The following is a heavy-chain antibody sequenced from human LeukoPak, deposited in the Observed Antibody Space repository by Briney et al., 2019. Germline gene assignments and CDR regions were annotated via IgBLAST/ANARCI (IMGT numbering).Heavy chain of an antibody. CDR3: ARHPRAAAGPYYYYYYMDV. CDR2: IYSGGST. V-gene: IGHV3-66*04. CDR1: GFTVSSYW. Sequence: GGSLRLSCAASGFTVSSYWMSWVRQAPGKGLEWVSVIYSGGSTYYADSVKGRFTISRDNSKNTLYLQMNSLRAEDTAVYYCARHPRAAAGPYYYYYYMDVWGKGTTVTISS. J-gene: IGHJ6*03. D-gene: IGHD6-13*01.